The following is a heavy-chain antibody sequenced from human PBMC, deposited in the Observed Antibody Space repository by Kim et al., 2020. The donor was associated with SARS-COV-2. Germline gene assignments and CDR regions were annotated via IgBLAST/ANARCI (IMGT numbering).Heavy chain of an antibody. CDR3: ARLSIAAAGTDYYYYGMDV. Sequence: SETLSLTCTVSGGSISSSSYYWGWIRQPPGKGLEWIGSIYYSGSTYYNPSLKSRVTISVDTSKNQFSLKLSSVTAADTAVYYCARLSIAAAGTDYYYYGMDVWGQGTTVTVSS. D-gene: IGHD6-13*01. V-gene: IGHV4-39*01. CDR2: IYYSGST. CDR1: GGSISSSSYY. J-gene: IGHJ6*02.